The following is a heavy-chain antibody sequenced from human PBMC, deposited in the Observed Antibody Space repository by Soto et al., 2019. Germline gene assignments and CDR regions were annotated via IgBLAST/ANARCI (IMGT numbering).Heavy chain of an antibody. D-gene: IGHD1-1*01. CDR2: IYYSGST. J-gene: IGHJ4*02. CDR1: GGSISSYY. CDR3: ARLPSRTGTNYFDY. V-gene: IGHV4-59*08. Sequence: SETLSLTCTVSGGSISSYYWSWIRQPPGKGLEWIGYIYYSGSTNYNPSLKSRVTISVDTSKNQFSLKLSSVTAADTAVYYCARLPSRTGTNYFDYWGQGTLVTVSS.